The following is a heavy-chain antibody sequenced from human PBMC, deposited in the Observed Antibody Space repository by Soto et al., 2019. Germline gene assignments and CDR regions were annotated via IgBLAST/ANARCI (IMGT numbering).Heavy chain of an antibody. Sequence: PGGSLRLSCAASGFTFSSYGMHWLRQPPGKGLEWVAVIWYDGSNKYYTDSVKGRFTISRDSSKNTLYLQMNSLRAEDTAVYYCARGTYYDLWSGQYYYGMDVWGQGTTVTVS. D-gene: IGHD3-3*01. CDR3: ARGTYYDLWSGQYYYGMDV. J-gene: IGHJ6*02. V-gene: IGHV3-33*01. CDR2: IWYDGSNK. CDR1: GFTFSSYG.